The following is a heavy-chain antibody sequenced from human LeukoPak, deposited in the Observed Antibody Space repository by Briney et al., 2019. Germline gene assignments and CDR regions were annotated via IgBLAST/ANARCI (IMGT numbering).Heavy chain of an antibody. V-gene: IGHV3-23*01. Sequence: SGGSLRLSCAAYGFTFTNHAMAWVRQAPGQGLEWVSLISSSADSTYYADSVKGRFTISRDNSRNTLYLQMNSLRAEDTAVYYCASAEGWELLHGAFDIWGQGTMVTVSS. J-gene: IGHJ3*02. CDR1: GFTFTNHA. CDR3: ASAEGWELLHGAFDI. D-gene: IGHD1-26*01. CDR2: ISSSADST.